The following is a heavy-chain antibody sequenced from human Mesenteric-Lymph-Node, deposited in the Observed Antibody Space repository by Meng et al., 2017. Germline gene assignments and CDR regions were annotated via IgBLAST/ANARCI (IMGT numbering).Heavy chain of an antibody. Sequence: ESLKISCTVSGGSISSSYYYWSWIRQPPGKGLEWIGSIDYSAITYYNPSLKSRVTLLLDASKNQFSLKLTSVTAADTAVYYCARVVLGYCSGGSCYQIRNWFDPWGQGTLVTVSS. D-gene: IGHD2-15*01. CDR1: GGSISSSYYY. V-gene: IGHV4-39*07. J-gene: IGHJ5*02. CDR3: ARVVLGYCSGGSCYQIRNWFDP. CDR2: IDYSAIT.